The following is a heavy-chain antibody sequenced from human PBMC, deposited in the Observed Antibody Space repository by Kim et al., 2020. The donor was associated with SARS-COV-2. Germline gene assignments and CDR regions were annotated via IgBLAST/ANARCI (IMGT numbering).Heavy chain of an antibody. D-gene: IGHD2-15*01. Sequence: SLKSRVTISVDTSKNQFSLKLSSVTAADTAVYYCARVLSVAAAYYYYMDVWGKGTTVTVSS. V-gene: IGHV4-34*01. J-gene: IGHJ6*03. CDR3: ARVLSVAAAYYYYMDV.